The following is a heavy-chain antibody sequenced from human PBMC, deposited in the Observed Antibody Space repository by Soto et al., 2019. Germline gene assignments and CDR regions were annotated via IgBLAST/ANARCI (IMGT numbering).Heavy chain of an antibody. D-gene: IGHD7-27*01. V-gene: IGHV4-30-4*01. CDR2: IYDGGRT. J-gene: IGHJ4*02. Sequence: QVQLQESGPGLVKPSQTLSLTCTVSGGSISTVDYWWSWIRQSPDMGLEWIGHIYDGGRTYNNPSLESRVTMSVDTSKSQLSLPLSSVSAVDTAVYYCARGPSGDKVDSWGQGTLVTVSS. CDR3: ARGPSGDKVDS. CDR1: GGSISTVDYW.